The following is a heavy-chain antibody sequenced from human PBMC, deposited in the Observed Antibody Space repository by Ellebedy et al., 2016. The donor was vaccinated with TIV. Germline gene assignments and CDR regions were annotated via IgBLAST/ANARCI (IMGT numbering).Heavy chain of an antibody. CDR3: VRYSDSSNFDY. D-gene: IGHD6-6*01. Sequence: GGSLRLSCAASGFTFSSHWMHWVRQAPGKGLVWVSQIKPDGTYTTYADSVKGRLTISRDNAKSTLYLKLNSLRVEDTAVYFCVRYSDSSNFDYWGQGTQVTVSS. CDR1: GFTFSSHW. V-gene: IGHV3-74*01. CDR2: IKPDGTYT. J-gene: IGHJ4*02.